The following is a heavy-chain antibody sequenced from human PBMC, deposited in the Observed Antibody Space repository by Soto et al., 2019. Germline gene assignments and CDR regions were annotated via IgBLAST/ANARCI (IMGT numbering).Heavy chain of an antibody. CDR3: ARGRHWFGP. Sequence: SETLSLTDTVCGIPSTGSYWNWFRQSPGKGLEWIFQISDRGDINYNPPLERRVAISTDTSKNQVSLTLTVVNAADTDVYVCARGRHWFGPSGQGTLVTVSS. CDR2: ISDRGDI. V-gene: IGHV4-59*08. J-gene: IGHJ5*02. CDR1: GIPSTGSY.